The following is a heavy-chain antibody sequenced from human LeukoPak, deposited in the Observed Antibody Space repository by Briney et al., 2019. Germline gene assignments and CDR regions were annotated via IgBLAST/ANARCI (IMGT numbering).Heavy chain of an antibody. CDR2: LYSGGST. V-gene: IGHV3-53*01. CDR3: AARDCSTTSCYGGLFDY. D-gene: IGHD2-2*01. Sequence: PGGSLRLSCAASGPSVSSKYMNWVRQAPGKGLEWVSLLYSGGSTYYADSVKGRFTISRDSSKNTVYLQMNSLRAEDTAVYYCAARDCSTTSCYGGLFDYWGQGTLVIVSS. J-gene: IGHJ4*02. CDR1: GPSVSSKY.